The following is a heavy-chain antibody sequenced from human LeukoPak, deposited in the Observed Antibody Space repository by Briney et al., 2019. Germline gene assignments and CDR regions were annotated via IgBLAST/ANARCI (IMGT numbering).Heavy chain of an antibody. CDR3: ARDRYYYDSSGHRLNYFDY. J-gene: IGHJ4*02. CDR2: INQDESAK. V-gene: IGHV3-7*01. D-gene: IGHD3-22*01. Sequence: GGSLRLCCAASGFTFSRYWMSWVRQAPGKGLEWVASINQDESAKFYVDSVKGRFTISRDNAKNSLFLQMNSLRAEDTAVYYCARDRYYYDSSGHRLNYFDYWGQGTLVTVSS. CDR1: GFTFSRYW.